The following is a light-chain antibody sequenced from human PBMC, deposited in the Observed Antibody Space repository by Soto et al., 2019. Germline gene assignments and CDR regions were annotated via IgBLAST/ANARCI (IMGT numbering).Light chain of an antibody. CDR1: HSNVGVNA. CDR3: ASWDDDLNGPI. CDR2: TAD. J-gene: IGLJ2*01. V-gene: IGLV1-44*01. Sequence: QSALTQPPSASGTPGQGVVISCSGSHSNVGVNAISWYQHLPGMAPRLLLHTADQRPSGIPDRFSGSHSGTSASLAISRLQSEDEGHYYCASWDDDLNGPIFGGGTKLTVL.